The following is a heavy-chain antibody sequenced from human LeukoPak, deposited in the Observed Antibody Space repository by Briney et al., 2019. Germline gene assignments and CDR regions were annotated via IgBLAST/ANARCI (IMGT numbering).Heavy chain of an antibody. Sequence: GASVRVSCKASGGTFSSYAISWVRQAPGQGLEWMGRIIPILGIANYAQKFQGRVTITAEKSTSTAYMELSSLRSEDTAVYYCARQDGMLDYWGQGTLVTVSS. J-gene: IGHJ4*02. CDR2: IIPILGIA. CDR3: ARQDGMLDY. CDR1: GGTFSSYA. V-gene: IGHV1-69*04.